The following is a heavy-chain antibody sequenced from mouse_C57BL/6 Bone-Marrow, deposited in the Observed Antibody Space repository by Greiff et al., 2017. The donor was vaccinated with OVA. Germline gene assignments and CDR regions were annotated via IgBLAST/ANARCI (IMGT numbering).Heavy chain of an antibody. D-gene: IGHD2-14*01. V-gene: IGHV5-17*01. Sequence: EVHLVESGGGLVKPGGSLKLSCAASGFTFSDYGMHWVRQAPEKGLEWVAYISSGSSTIYYADTVKGRFTISRDNAKNTLFLQMTSLRSEDTAMHYCARKGGTGYYFDYWGQGTTLTVSS. J-gene: IGHJ2*01. CDR3: ARKGGTGYYFDY. CDR1: GFTFSDYG. CDR2: ISSGSSTI.